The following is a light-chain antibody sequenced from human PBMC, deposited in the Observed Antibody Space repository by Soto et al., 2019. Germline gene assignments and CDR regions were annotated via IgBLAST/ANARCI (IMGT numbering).Light chain of an antibody. CDR3: QEYGSSSWT. CDR1: QSVSSSY. J-gene: IGKJ1*01. Sequence: EIVLTQSPCTLSLTPGERATLSWRASQSVSSSYLAWYQQKHGQAPRLLIYGASSRATGIPERFSGSVYGTDFNLTISRLECGDFAVYCCQEYGSSSWTFGQGTKVDIK. V-gene: IGKV3-20*01. CDR2: GAS.